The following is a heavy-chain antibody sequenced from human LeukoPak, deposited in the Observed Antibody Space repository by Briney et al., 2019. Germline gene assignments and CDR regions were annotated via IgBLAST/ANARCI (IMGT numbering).Heavy chain of an antibody. Sequence: GGSLRLSCAASGFTFSSYGMHWVRQAPGKGLEWVAFIRYDGSDKYYADSVKGRFTISRDNSKNTLYLQMNSLRAEDTAVYYCANLPLVRGVILAVVYWGQGTLVTVSS. CDR2: IRYDGSDK. CDR1: GFTFSSYG. V-gene: IGHV3-30*02. D-gene: IGHD3-10*01. CDR3: ANLPLVRGVILAVVY. J-gene: IGHJ4*02.